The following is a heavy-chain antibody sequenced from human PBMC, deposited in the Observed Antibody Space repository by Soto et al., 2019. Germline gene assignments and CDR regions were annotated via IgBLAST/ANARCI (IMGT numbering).Heavy chain of an antibody. J-gene: IGHJ6*02. CDR1: GFTFCSYG. CDR3: AKDVQLWSWAYGMDV. V-gene: IGHV3-30*18. Sequence: PGGSLRLSCAASGFTFCSYGMHWVRKAPGKGLEWVAVISYDGSNKYYADSVKGRFTISRDNSKNTLYLQMNSLRAEDTAVYYCAKDVQLWSWAYGMDVWGQGTTVTVSS. CDR2: ISYDGSNK. D-gene: IGHD5-18*01.